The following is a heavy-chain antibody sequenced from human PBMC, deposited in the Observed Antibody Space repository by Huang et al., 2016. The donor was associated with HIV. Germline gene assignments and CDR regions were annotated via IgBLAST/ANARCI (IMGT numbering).Heavy chain of an antibody. J-gene: IGHJ4*02. V-gene: IGHV3-30*02. D-gene: IGHD2-15*01. CDR3: AKVTLGFDY. CDR2: IQYDGTKK. Sequence: QVQLVESGGGVVQPGGAVRLSCATSGFTLRSYGMHWVRQSPGLGLEWVSFIQYDGTKKYYADSVKGLFNISRDNSKNMLHLQMNNLRVEDTAAYFCAKVTLGFDYWGQGTWVTVSS. CDR1: GFTLRSYG.